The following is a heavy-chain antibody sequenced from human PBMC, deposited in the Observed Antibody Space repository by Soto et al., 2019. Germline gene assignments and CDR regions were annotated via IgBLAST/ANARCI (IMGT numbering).Heavy chain of an antibody. CDR2: ISSSSSYI. J-gene: IGHJ4*02. CDR3: ARPPPRARPDCSSTSCYSNY. CDR1: GFTFSSYS. Sequence: EVQLVESGGGLVKPGGSLRLSCAASGFTFSSYSMNWVRQAPGKGLEWVSSISSSSSYIYYADSVKGRFTISRDNAKNSLYLQMNSLRAEDTAVYYCARPPPRARPDCSSTSCYSNYWGQGTLVTVSS. V-gene: IGHV3-21*01. D-gene: IGHD2-2*01.